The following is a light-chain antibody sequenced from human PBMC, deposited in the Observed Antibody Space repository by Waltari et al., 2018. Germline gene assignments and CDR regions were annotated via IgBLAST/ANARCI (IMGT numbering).Light chain of an antibody. CDR3: QQYYGTPPRT. CDR2: WAS. CDR1: QSVLYNSDNKNY. Sequence: DIVMTQSPDSLAVSLGERATIHCTSSQSVLYNSDNKNYLAWYQQKPGQPPKLLIYWASTRESGVPDRFSGSGSGTDFTLTITSLQAEDVAVYYCQQYYGTPPRTFGQGTKVEIK. V-gene: IGKV4-1*01. J-gene: IGKJ1*01.